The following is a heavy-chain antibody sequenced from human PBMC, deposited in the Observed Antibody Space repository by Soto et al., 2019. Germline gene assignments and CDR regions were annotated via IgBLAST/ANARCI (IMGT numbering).Heavy chain of an antibody. CDR2: ISGGSSTI. J-gene: IGHJ3*02. V-gene: IGHV3-48*01. D-gene: IGHD1-20*01. CDR3: ARATSRPHDYNWNEYEDALDI. Sequence: EVQLVESGGGLVQPGGSLRLSCAASGFNFKSYAMNWVRQAPGKGLEWVSFISGGSSTIYYADSVKGPFTISRANAKRSLHLQMNSLGAEDTAVYYCARATSRPHDYNWNEYEDALDIWGQGTMVAVSS. CDR1: GFNFKSYA.